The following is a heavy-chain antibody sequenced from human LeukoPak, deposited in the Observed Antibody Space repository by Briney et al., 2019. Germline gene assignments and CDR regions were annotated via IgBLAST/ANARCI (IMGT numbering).Heavy chain of an antibody. J-gene: IGHJ4*02. CDR1: GGSISSSSYY. Sequence: SETLSLTCTVSGGSISSSSYYWGWIRQPPGKGLEWIGSIYYSGSTYYNPSLKSRVTISVDTSKKQFSLKLSSVTAADTAVYYCARDVQHYYDSSGYFDYWGQGTLVTVSS. D-gene: IGHD3-22*01. V-gene: IGHV4-39*07. CDR3: ARDVQHYYDSSGYFDY. CDR2: IYYSGST.